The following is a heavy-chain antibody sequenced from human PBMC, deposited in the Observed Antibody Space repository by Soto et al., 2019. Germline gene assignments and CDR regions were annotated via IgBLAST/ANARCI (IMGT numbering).Heavy chain of an antibody. CDR1: GFTFNNSY. Sequence: EVQLVESGGGLVQPGGSLRLSCAASGFTFNNSYMVWVRQAPGRGLEWVANINQDGSAKYYVDSVKGRFTNSRDNAKSSLDLQINSLRAEDTATYYCGRGFGGTHWGQGSLVTVSS. V-gene: IGHV3-7*05. CDR2: INQDGSAK. J-gene: IGHJ4*02. D-gene: IGHD2-15*01. CDR3: GRGFGGTH.